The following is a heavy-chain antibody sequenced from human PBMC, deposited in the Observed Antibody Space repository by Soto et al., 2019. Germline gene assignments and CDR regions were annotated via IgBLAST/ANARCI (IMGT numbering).Heavy chain of an antibody. D-gene: IGHD3-16*02. CDR1: GLAFPIDD. CDR2: MNPSGRNT. CDR3: ARYRTKVPVAFDV. Sequence: QVQLVQSGADVKKPGASVQVSCKASGLAFPIDDIIWVRQTIGQGLEFMGWMNPSGRNTGYTQKFQGRATFTWNTPTNTAYMDLSGLRSEDTAVYYCARYRTKVPVAFDVWGQGTMVTVSS. J-gene: IGHJ3*01. V-gene: IGHV1-8*01.